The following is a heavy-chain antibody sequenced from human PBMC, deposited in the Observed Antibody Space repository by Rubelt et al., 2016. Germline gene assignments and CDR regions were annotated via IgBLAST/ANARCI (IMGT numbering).Heavy chain of an antibody. CDR1: IGHVNSGSYF. V-gene: IGHV4-61*01. Sequence: QVQLQQWGSGLLKPSETLSLTCSVSIGHVNSGSYFWSWIRRPPGKGLELIGHVYYSGSATYYPSLKSRLTISVDTSKNQCSRKLSSVTAADTAVDYCARVGGGWFLDPWGRGTLVTVSS. D-gene: IGHD6-19*01. CDR3: ARVGGGWFLDP. CDR2: VYYSGSA. J-gene: IGHJ5*02.